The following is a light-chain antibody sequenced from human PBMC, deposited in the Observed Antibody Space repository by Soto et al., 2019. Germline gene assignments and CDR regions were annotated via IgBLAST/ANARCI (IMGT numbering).Light chain of an antibody. V-gene: IGKV3-20*01. CDR1: QSISSNF. CDR3: QQYGSSPWT. Sequence: EIVLTQSPGTLSLSPGERATLSCRASQSISSNFLGWYQQKPGQAPRLLIYGASSRATGIPDRFSGRGSGTDFTLTISRLEAEDFAVYYCQQYGSSPWTFGQGNKVEIK. CDR2: GAS. J-gene: IGKJ1*01.